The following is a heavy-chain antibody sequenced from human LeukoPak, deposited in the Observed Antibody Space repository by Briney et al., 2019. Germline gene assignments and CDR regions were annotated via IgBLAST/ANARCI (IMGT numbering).Heavy chain of an antibody. V-gene: IGHV3-23*01. CDR3: AKGTWDIVLMVYAGYGMDV. Sequence: GGSLRLSCAASGFTFSSYAMSWVRQAPGKGLEWVSAISGSGGSTYYADSVKGRFTISRDNSKNTLYMQMNSLRAEDTAVYYCAKGTWDIVLMVYAGYGMDVWGQGTTVTVSS. CDR2: ISGSGGST. CDR1: GFTFSSYA. J-gene: IGHJ6*02. D-gene: IGHD2-8*01.